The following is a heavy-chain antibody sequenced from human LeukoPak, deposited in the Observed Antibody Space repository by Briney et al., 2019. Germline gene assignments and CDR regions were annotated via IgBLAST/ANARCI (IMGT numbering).Heavy chain of an antibody. CDR3: AKGRVLWFGESHKWFAA. J-gene: IGHJ5*02. CDR1: GFTFSSYA. D-gene: IGHD3-10*01. V-gene: IGHV3-23*01. CDR2: ISGSGGST. Sequence: GGSLTLSCAASGFTFSSYAMSWVRQAPGKGLEWVAAISGSGGSTYYADSVKGRFTIARNTSKNTLHMQMNSLRAEDTAVYYCAKGRVLWFGESHKWFAAWSQGTLVTV.